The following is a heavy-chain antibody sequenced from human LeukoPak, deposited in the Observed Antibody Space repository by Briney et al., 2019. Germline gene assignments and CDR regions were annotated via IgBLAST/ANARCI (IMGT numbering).Heavy chain of an antibody. J-gene: IGHJ5*02. CDR2: IYYTGNT. CDR1: GDSISTSKSY. D-gene: IGHD2-15*01. V-gene: IGHV4-39*02. CDR3: ARDYPKTYCSGGSCYGSWFDP. Sequence: SDTLSLTCTVSGDSISTSKSYWGWIRQPPLTGLEWIGSIYYTGNTYYNASLKSRVTISVDTSKNQFSLKLSSVTAADTAVYYCARDYPKTYCSGGSCYGSWFDPWGQGTLVTVSS.